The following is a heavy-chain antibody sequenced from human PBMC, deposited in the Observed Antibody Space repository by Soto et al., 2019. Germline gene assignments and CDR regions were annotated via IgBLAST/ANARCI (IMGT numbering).Heavy chain of an antibody. CDR2: IIPIFGTA. J-gene: IGHJ4*02. V-gene: IGHV1-69*13. Sequence: SVKVSCKASGGTFSGYAISWVRQAPGQGLEWMGGIIPIFGTANYAQKFQGRVTITADESTSTAYVELSSLRSEDTAVYYCARDPDYDYVWGSYRYRGGFDYWGQGTLVTVSS. CDR3: ARDPDYDYVWGSYRYRGGFDY. D-gene: IGHD3-16*02. CDR1: GGTFSGYA.